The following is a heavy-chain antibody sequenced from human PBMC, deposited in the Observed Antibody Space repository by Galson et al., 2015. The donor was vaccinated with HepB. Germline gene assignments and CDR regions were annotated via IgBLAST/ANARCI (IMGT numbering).Heavy chain of an antibody. CDR2: ISGSSTYI. Sequence: LRLSCAASGFTFSSYNMNWVRQTPGKGLEWVSSISGSSTYIYYADSVKGRFTISRDNAKNSLYLLMNSLRAEDTAVYYCARKSSIAEAFEIWGQGTMVTVSS. D-gene: IGHD6-6*01. J-gene: IGHJ3*02. CDR1: GFTFSSYN. V-gene: IGHV3-21*01. CDR3: ARKSSIAEAFEI.